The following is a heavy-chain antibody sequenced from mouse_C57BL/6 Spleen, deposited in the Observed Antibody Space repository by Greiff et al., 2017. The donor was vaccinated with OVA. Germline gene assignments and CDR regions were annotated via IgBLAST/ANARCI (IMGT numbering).Heavy chain of an antibody. CDR1: GYSFTGYY. CDR3: AREGSMVTTRRYYFDY. D-gene: IGHD2-2*01. J-gene: IGHJ2*01. CDR2: INPSTGGT. V-gene: IGHV1-42*01. Sequence: EVQLQQSGPELVKPGASVKISCKASGYSFTGYYMNWVKQSPEKSLEWIGEINPSTGGTTSNQKFKAKATLTVDKSSSTADMQLKSLTSEDSAVYYCAREGSMVTTRRYYFDYWGQGTTLTVSS.